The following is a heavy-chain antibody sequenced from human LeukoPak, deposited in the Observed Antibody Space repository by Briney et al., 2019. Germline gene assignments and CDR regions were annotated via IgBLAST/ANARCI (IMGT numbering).Heavy chain of an antibody. CDR1: GGSISSYY. CDR3: AREITMVRGVRAFDY. J-gene: IGHJ4*02. V-gene: IGHV4-59*01. D-gene: IGHD3-10*01. Sequence: PSETLSLTCTVSGGSISSYYWSWIRQPPGKGLEWIGYIYYSGSTNYNPSLKSRATISVDTSKNQFSLKLSSVTAADTAVYYCAREITMVRGVRAFDYWAREPWSPSPQ. CDR2: IYYSGST.